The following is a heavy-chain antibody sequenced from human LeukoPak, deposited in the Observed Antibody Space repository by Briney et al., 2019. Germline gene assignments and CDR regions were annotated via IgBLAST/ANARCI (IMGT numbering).Heavy chain of an antibody. CDR2: ISGGDTR. V-gene: IGHV3-23*01. D-gene: IGHD3-16*01. CDR1: GFTFSRYT. CDR3: AKNRETDNVWTFDL. J-gene: IGHJ3*01. Sequence: GGSLRLSCVASGFTFSRYTINWIRQAPGRGLEWVSAISGGDTRYYADSVWGRFTVTRGNAKNIVYLQMGNLRPEDTAIYFCAKNRETDNVWTFDLWGRGTMVTVSS.